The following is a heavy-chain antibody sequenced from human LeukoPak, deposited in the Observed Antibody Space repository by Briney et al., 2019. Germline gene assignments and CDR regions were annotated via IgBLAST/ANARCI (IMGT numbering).Heavy chain of an antibody. J-gene: IGHJ4*02. CDR3: AKGPYYYDSSGYYDY. CDR1: GFTFSSYA. Sequence: PGGSLRLSCAASGFTFSSYAISWVRQAPGKGLEWVSAISGSGGSTYYADSVKGRFTISRDNSKNTLYLQMNSLRAEDTAIYYCAKGPYYYDSSGYYDYWSQGTLVTVSS. D-gene: IGHD3-22*01. V-gene: IGHV3-23*01. CDR2: ISGSGGST.